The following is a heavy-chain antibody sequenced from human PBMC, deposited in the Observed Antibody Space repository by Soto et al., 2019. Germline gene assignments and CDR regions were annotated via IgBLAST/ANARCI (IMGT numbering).Heavy chain of an antibody. D-gene: IGHD6-13*01. Sequence: SLRLSCEASGFAIRSNAIHWVRQAPGKGLEWVAVISFEGSYKYYADSVKGRFTVSRDNSKNTVSLQMDSLTGEDSALYYCVRAAGIAAAGSSQGVLWGQGNLVTVSS. CDR2: ISFEGSYK. CDR1: GFAIRSNA. V-gene: IGHV3-30*04. CDR3: VRAAGIAAAGSSQGVL. J-gene: IGHJ4*02.